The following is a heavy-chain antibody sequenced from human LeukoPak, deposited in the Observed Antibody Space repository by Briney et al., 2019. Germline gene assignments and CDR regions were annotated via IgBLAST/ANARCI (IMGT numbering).Heavy chain of an antibody. Sequence: GASVKVSCKASGYTLNIYGISWVRQAPGQGLNWMGWISGHNANTYYAQNLQGRVTMTTDTSTTTVYMELRSLASDDTAVYYCARGGYGNYFDYWGQGTLVTVSS. CDR2: ISGHNANT. D-gene: IGHD5-12*01. CDR3: ARGGYGNYFDY. J-gene: IGHJ4*02. V-gene: IGHV1-18*01. CDR1: GYTLNIYG.